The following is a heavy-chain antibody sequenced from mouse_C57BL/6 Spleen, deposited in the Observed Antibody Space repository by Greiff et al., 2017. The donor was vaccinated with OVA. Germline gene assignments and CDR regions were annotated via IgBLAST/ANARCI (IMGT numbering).Heavy chain of an antibody. J-gene: IGHJ3*01. CDR3: TRTRSYGWPAGFAY. CDR1: GYTFTSYW. CDR2: INPGNSDT. Sequence: VQLQQSGTELVRPGASVKMSCKTSGYTFTSYWMHWVKQRPGKGLEWIGAINPGNSDTSYKQKFKGKATLTAVTSASTAYMELSSLTNEDSAVYYGTRTRSYGWPAGFAYWGQGTLVTVSA. D-gene: IGHD3-3*01. V-gene: IGHV1-5*01.